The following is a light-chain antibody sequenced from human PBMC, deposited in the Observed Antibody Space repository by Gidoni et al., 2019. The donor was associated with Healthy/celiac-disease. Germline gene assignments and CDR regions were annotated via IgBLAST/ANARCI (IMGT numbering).Light chain of an antibody. Sequence: EVVMTQSPAIVSVSPGDTATLSCRASQAINSNLAWYQQRPGQVPRLLIYGAATRATGIPARLSGSGSGTEFTLTISSLQFEDFAVYYCHQYRNWPSLTFGGGTKVDIK. J-gene: IGKJ4*02. CDR2: GAA. CDR3: HQYRNWPSLT. V-gene: IGKV3-15*01. CDR1: QAINSN.